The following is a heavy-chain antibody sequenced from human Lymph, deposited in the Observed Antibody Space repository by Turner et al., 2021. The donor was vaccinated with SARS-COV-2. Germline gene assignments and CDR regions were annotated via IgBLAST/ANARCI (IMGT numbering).Heavy chain of an antibody. V-gene: IGHV4-59*01. CDR2: IFYRGCT. CDR1: GGSMNNNY. Sequence: QVQLQESGPRLVKPLETLSLTCTVSGGSMNNNYWSWIRQPPGKRLEWIGFIFYRGCTNYNPSLKSRVTISVDTSENQFSLKLTSVTAADTAIYYCARQTVNNWVDPWGQGTLVTVSS. J-gene: IGHJ5*02. CDR3: ARQTVNNWVDP. D-gene: IGHD2-21*02.